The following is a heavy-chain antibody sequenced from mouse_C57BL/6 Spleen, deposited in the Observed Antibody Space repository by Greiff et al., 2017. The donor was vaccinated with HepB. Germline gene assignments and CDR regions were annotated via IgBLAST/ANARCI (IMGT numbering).Heavy chain of an antibody. CDR1: GYTFTDYY. J-gene: IGHJ3*01. CDR2: INPNNGGT. D-gene: IGHD2-4*01. CDR3: ARTELRLWFAY. Sequence: EVQLQQSGPELVKPGASVKISCKASGYTFTDYYMNWVKQSHGKSLEWIGDINPNNGGTSYNQKFKGKATLTVDKSSSTAYMELRSLTSEDSAVYYCARTELRLWFAYWGQGTLVTVSA. V-gene: IGHV1-26*01.